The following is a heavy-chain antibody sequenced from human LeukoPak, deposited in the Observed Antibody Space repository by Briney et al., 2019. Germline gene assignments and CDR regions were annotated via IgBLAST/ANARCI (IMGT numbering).Heavy chain of an antibody. CDR3: ASYKMFYYDSSGYYYGFDY. Sequence: SETLSLTCTVSGGFISSSSYYWGGIRQPPGKGLEWIGSIFYTGSTYNNPSLKSRVSISIDTSKNQFALKLSSVTAADTAVYYCASYKMFYYDSSGYYYGFDYWGQGTLVTVSS. V-gene: IGHV4-39*01. D-gene: IGHD3-22*01. CDR1: GGFISSSSYY. J-gene: IGHJ4*02. CDR2: IFYTGST.